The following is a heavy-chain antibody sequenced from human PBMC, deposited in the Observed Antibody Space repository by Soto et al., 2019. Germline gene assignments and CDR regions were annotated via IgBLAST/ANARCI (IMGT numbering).Heavy chain of an antibody. CDR1: GDSIDNTVFF. Sequence: SETLSLTCSVSGDSIDNTVFFWNWIRQHPEKGLEWIGYISSSGTTYYNPSLKSRVTMSLDTSRNQFSLNLTSVTAADTAVYFCARHLSAHYPNSNWFDTWGQGTLVTVSS. CDR2: ISSSGTT. CDR3: ARHLSAHYPNSNWFDT. D-gene: IGHD1-26*01. J-gene: IGHJ5*02. V-gene: IGHV4-31*03.